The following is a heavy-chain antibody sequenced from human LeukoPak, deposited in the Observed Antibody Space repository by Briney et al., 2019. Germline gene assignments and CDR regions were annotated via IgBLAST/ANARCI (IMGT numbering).Heavy chain of an antibody. CDR2: ISGSGGST. CDR1: GFTFSRYA. CDR3: AKYEESHILTPNWFDP. V-gene: IGHV3-23*01. D-gene: IGHD3-9*01. Sequence: PGGSLRLSCAASGFTFSRYAMSWVRQAPGKGLEWVSAISGSGGSTYYADSVKGRFTISRDNSKNTLYLQMNSLRAKDTAVYYCAKYEESHILTPNWFDPWGQGTLVTVSS. J-gene: IGHJ5*02.